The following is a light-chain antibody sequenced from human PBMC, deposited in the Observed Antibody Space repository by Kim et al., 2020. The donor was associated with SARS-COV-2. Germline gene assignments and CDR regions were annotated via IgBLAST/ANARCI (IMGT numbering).Light chain of an antibody. CDR3: ETWDSNSPV. V-gene: IGLV4-60*03. CDR1: SGHSSYI. Sequence: QLVLTQSSSASASLGSSVKLTCTLSSGHSSYIIAWHQQQPGKAPRYLMKLEGSGSYNKASGVPDRFSGSSSGADRYLTISNLQSEDEADYYCETWDSNSPVFGGGTQLTVL. J-gene: IGLJ3*02. CDR2: LEGSGSY.